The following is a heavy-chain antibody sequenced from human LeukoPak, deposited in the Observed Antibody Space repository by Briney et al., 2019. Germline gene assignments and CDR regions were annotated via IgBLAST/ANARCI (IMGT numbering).Heavy chain of an antibody. CDR2: IWYDGSNK. CDR3: ARENSGYDFALDY. J-gene: IGHJ4*02. D-gene: IGHD5-12*01. V-gene: IGHV3-33*01. CDR1: GFTFSSYG. Sequence: GGSLRLSCAASGFTFSSYGMHWVRQAPGKGLEWVAVIWYDGSNKYHADSVKGRFTISRDNSKNTLYPQMNSLRAEDTAVYYCARENSGYDFALDYWGQGTLVTVSS.